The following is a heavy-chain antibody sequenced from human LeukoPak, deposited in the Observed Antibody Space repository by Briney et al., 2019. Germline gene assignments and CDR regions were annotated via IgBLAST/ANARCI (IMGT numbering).Heavy chain of an antibody. V-gene: IGHV3-11*01. CDR3: AREMEGDFGSATFFDL. Sequence: PGGSLRLSCAASDFVFSDHYMSWVRQAPGKGLEWVSYISSGGDSIYYADSVKGRFTISRDNAKNSLYLQMSSQRAEGTAVYYCAREMEGDFGSATFFDLWGQGSMVTVSS. CDR1: DFVFSDHY. D-gene: IGHD3-10*01. CDR2: ISSGGDSI. J-gene: IGHJ4*02.